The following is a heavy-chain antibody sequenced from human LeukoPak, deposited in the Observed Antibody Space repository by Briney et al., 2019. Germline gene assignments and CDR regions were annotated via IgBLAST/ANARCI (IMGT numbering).Heavy chain of an antibody. D-gene: IGHD1-26*01. CDR1: GFTFSDYW. Sequence: GGSLRLSCTASGFTFSDYWMTWVRQAPGKGPEWVSAISGSGYTTNYADSVKGRFTISRDNSKNTLYLQVNSLRAEDTAIYYCAKDVGTSMFDYWGQGTLVTVSS. J-gene: IGHJ4*02. CDR3: AKDVGTSMFDY. V-gene: IGHV3-23*01. CDR2: ISGSGYTT.